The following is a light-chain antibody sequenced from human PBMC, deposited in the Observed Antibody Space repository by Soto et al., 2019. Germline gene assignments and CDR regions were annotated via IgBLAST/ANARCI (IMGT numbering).Light chain of an antibody. CDR1: QSVSSN. V-gene: IGKV3-15*01. CDR3: QQYNDWPRT. J-gene: IGKJ1*01. Sequence: ETIMSQSPPTLSVYPGERATLSCRASQSVSSNLAWYQQKPGQAPRLLIYGASTRATGIPARFSGSGSGTEFTLTISSLQSEDFAVYYCQQYNDWPRTFGQGTNV. CDR2: GAS.